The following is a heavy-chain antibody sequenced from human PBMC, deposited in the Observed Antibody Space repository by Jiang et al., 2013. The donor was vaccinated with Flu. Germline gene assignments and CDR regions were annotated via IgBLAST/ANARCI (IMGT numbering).Heavy chain of an antibody. D-gene: IGHD3-3*01. J-gene: IGHJ4*02. CDR2: IRYDGSNK. V-gene: IGHV3-30*02. CDR3: ARGMYPSGYLDY. CDR1: SSYG. Sequence: SSYGMHWVRQAPGKGLEWVAFIRYDGSNKYYADSVKGRFTISRDNSKNTLYLQVNSLRAEDTAVYYCARGMYPSGYLDYWGQGTLVTVSS.